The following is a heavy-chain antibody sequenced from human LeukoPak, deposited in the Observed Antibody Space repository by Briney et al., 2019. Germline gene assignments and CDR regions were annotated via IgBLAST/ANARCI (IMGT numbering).Heavy chain of an antibody. CDR3: AKEKLPAAGATNYYGMDV. Sequence: PGRSLRLSCAASGFTFSSYAMSWVRQAPGKGLEWVSTINTSGGSTYYADSVKGRFTISRDNSKNTLYLQMNSLRAEDTAVYYCAKEKLPAAGATNYYGMDVWGQGTTVTVSS. V-gene: IGHV3-23*01. D-gene: IGHD6-13*01. CDR2: INTSGGST. CDR1: GFTFSSYA. J-gene: IGHJ6*02.